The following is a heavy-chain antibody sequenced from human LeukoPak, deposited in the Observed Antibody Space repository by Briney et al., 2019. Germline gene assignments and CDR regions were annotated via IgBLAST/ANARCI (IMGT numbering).Heavy chain of an antibody. Sequence: HTGGSLRLSCAASVLTFSSYAMSWVRQAPGQGLEWVSSISESGRSTYYADTVKGRFTISRDNSKNTLYLQMNSLRAEDTALYYCAKGSSGPDYWGLGTPVTVSS. J-gene: IGHJ4*02. CDR3: AKGSSGPDY. CDR1: VLTFSSYA. D-gene: IGHD1-26*01. CDR2: ISESGRST. V-gene: IGHV3-23*01.